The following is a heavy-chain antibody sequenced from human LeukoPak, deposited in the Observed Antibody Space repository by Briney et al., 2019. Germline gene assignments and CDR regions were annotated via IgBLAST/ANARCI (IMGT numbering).Heavy chain of an antibody. CDR3: AGEQQLDFDY. Sequence: GASVKVSCKASGYTFTSYYMHWVRQAPGQGLEWMGGIIPIFGTANYAQKFQGRVTITADKSTSTAYMELSSLRSEDTAVYYCAGEQQLDFDYWGQGTLVTVSS. CDR1: GYTFTSYY. D-gene: IGHD6-13*01. V-gene: IGHV1-69*06. CDR2: IIPIFGTA. J-gene: IGHJ4*02.